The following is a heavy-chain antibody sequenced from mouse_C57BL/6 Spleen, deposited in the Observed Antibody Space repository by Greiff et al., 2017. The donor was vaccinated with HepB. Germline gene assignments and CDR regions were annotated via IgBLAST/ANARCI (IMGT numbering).Heavy chain of an antibody. Sequence: VKLQESGAELVKPGASVKISCKASGYAFSSYWMNWVKRRPGKGLEWIGQIYPGDGDTNYNGKFKGKATLTADKSSSTAYMQLSSLTSEDSAVYFCARGDLYGSSYAFDYWGQGTTLTVSS. CDR2: IYPGDGDT. V-gene: IGHV1-80*01. CDR3: ARGDLYGSSYAFDY. D-gene: IGHD1-1*01. CDR1: GYAFSSYW. J-gene: IGHJ2*01.